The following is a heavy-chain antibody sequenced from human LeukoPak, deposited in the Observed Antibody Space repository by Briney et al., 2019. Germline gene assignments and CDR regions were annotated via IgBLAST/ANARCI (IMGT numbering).Heavy chain of an antibody. D-gene: IGHD6-13*01. V-gene: IGHV3-9*01. CDR2: ISWNSGSI. Sequence: GGSLRLSCAVSGFTLDEYAMHWVRQAPGKGLEWVSGISWNSGSIDYADSVKGRFTISRDNAKNSLSLQMNNLRAEDTALYYCAKDVSSTSYHYYGMDVWGQGTTVTVSS. CDR1: GFTLDEYA. J-gene: IGHJ6*02. CDR3: AKDVSSTSYHYYGMDV.